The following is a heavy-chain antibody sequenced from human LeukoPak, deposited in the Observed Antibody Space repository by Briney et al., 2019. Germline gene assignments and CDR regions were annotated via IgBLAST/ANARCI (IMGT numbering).Heavy chain of an antibody. CDR2: INAGNGNT. V-gene: IGHV1-3*01. Sequence: ASVKVSCKASGYTFTSYAMHWVRQAPGQRLEWMGWINAGNGNTKYSQKFQGRVTITRDTSASTAYMELSSLRSEDTAVYYCARWGTRGIPFDHWGQGTLVTVSS. CDR1: GYTFTSYA. J-gene: IGHJ4*02. CDR3: ARWGTRGIPFDH. D-gene: IGHD3-16*01.